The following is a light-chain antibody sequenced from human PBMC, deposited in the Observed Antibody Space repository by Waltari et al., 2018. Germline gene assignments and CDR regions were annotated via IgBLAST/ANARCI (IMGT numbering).Light chain of an antibody. CDR1: QSISNW. V-gene: IGKV1-5*01. J-gene: IGKJ4*01. CDR3: QQYNSYSLLS. CDR2: SAS. Sequence: DIQMTQSPSTLSASVGDRFSISCRASQSISNWLAWYQQKPGKAPKLLIYSASTLASWVPSRFSGSGSGTTFTLTISSLQPDDFATYYCQQYNSYSLLSFGGGTKVEIK.